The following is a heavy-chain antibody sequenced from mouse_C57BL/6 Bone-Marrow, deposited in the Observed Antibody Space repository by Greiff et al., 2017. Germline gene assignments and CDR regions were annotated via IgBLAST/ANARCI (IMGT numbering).Heavy chain of an antibody. D-gene: IGHD1-1*01. V-gene: IGHV1-39*01. CDR3: ARDYGSSYWYFDV. J-gene: IGHJ1*03. CDR2: INPNYGTT. CDR1: GYSFTDYN. Sequence: VQLKESGPELVKPGASVKISCTASGYSFTDYNMNWVKQSNGKSLEWIGVINPNYGTTSYNQKFKGKATLTVDTSSSTAYMELHSLTSEDSAVYFCARDYGSSYWYFDVWGTGTTVTVSS.